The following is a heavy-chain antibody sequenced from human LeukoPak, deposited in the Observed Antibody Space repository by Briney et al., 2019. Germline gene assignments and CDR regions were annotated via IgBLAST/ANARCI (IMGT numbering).Heavy chain of an antibody. CDR1: GFTFSSYW. J-gene: IGHJ6*02. V-gene: IGHV3-21*01. CDR3: ARAPPDIVVVPAAMGMDV. CDR2: ISSSSSYI. D-gene: IGHD2-2*01. Sequence: TGGSLRLSCAASGFTFSSYWMSWVRQAPGKGLEWVSSISSSSSYIFYAGSVKGRFTISRDNAKNSLYLQMNSLRAEDTAVYYCARAPPDIVVVPAAMGMDVWGQGTTVTVSS.